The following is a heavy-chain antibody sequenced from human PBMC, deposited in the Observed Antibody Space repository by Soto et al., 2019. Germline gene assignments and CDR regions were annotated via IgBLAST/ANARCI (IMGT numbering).Heavy chain of an antibody. CDR1: GFTFSSYA. CDR3: ARVHDSSGYYPY. J-gene: IGHJ4*02. V-gene: IGHV3-30-3*01. CDR2: ISYDGSNK. Sequence: QPGGSVRLSCAASGFTFSSYAMHWVRQAPGKGLEWVAVISYDGSNKYYADSVKGRFTISRDNSKNTLYLQMNSLRAEDTAVYYCARVHDSSGYYPYWGQGTLVTVSS. D-gene: IGHD3-22*01.